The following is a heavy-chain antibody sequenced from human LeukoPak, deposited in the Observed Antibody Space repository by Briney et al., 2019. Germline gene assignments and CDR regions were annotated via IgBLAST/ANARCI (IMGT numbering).Heavy chain of an antibody. J-gene: IGHJ5*02. V-gene: IGHV4-4*07. CDR1: GGSISSYY. D-gene: IGHD1-1*01. CDR2: IYTSGST. Sequence: PSETLSFTCTVSGGSISSYYWSWIRQPAGKGLEWIGRIYTSGSTNYNPSLKSRVTMSVDTSKNQFSLKLSSVTAADTAVYYCARVPLERLYNNWFDPWGQGTLVTVSS. CDR3: ARVPLERLYNNWFDP.